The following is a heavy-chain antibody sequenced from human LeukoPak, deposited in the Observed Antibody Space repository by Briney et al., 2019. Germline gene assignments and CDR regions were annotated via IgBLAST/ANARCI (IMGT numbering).Heavy chain of an antibody. Sequence: SETLSLTCTVSGGSVSSGSYYWGWIRQPPGKGLEWIGYIYYSGSPNYNPSLKSRVTISVDTSKNQFSLKLSSVTAADTAVYYCAINGDYFDYWGQGTLVTVSS. CDR2: IYYSGSP. V-gene: IGHV4-61*01. CDR1: GGSVSSGSYY. J-gene: IGHJ4*02. CDR3: AINGDYFDY. D-gene: IGHD4-17*01.